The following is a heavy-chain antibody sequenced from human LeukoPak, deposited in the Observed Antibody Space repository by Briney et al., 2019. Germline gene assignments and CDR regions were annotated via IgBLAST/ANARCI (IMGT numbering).Heavy chain of an antibody. D-gene: IGHD3-22*01. CDR2: IKSKTDGGTT. CDR1: GFTFSNAW. Sequence: GGSLRLSCAASGFTFSNAWMSWVRQAPGKGLEWVGRIKSKTDGGTTDYAAPVKGRFTISRDDSKNTLYLQMNSLKTEDTAVYYCTTRYYYDSSGYDLSYFDYWGQGTLVTVSS. J-gene: IGHJ4*02. V-gene: IGHV3-15*01. CDR3: TTRYYYDSSGYDLSYFDY.